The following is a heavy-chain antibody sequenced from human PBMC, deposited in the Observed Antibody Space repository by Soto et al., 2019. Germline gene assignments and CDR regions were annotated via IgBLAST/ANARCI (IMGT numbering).Heavy chain of an antibody. CDR3: ARVEIVVVPAALDYYYYGMDV. J-gene: IGHJ6*02. CDR2: ISAYNGNT. V-gene: IGHV1-18*01. D-gene: IGHD2-2*03. Sequence: ASVKVSRKASGYTFTSYGMSWVRQAPGQGLEWMGWISAYNGNTNYAQKLQGRVTMTTDTSTSTAYMELRSLRSDDTAVYYCARVEIVVVPAALDYYYYGMDVWGQGTTVTVS. CDR1: GYTFTSYG.